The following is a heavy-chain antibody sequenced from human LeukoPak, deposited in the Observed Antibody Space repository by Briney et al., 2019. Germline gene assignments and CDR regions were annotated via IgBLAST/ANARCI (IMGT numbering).Heavy chain of an antibody. V-gene: IGHV7-4-1*02. CDR2: INTNTGNP. CDR3: ARDPLLRAFDI. CDR1: GYTFTNFG. J-gene: IGHJ3*02. D-gene: IGHD1-26*01. Sequence: GASVKVSCTASGYTFTNFGINWVRQAPGQGLGWVGWINTNTGNPSTFQGFAGRFVFSLDTSINTAYLQINRLKAEGTVVYYCARDPLLRAFDIWGQGKMVTVSS.